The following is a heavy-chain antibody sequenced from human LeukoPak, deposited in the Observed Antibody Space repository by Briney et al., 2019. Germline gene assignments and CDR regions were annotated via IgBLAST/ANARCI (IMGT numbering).Heavy chain of an antibody. CDR1: GGSISSYF. J-gene: IGHJ4*02. CDR3: ARLWFGEPIEC. CDR2: IYYSGST. V-gene: IGHV4-59*08. D-gene: IGHD3-10*01. Sequence: SETLSLTCTVSGGSISSYFWSWLRQPPGKGLEWIVYIYYSGSTNYNPSLKSRVTISVDTSKNRFSLKLTSVTAADTAVYYCARLWFGEPIECWGQGTLVTVSS.